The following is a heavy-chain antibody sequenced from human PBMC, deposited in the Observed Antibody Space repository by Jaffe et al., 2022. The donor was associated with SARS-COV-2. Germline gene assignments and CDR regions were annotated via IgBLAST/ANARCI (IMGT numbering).Heavy chain of an antibody. CDR3: AKDPGRITMVRGVYFDY. CDR1: GFTFSSYA. D-gene: IGHD3-10*01. Sequence: EVQLLESGGGLVQPGGSLRLSCAASGFTFSSYAMSWVRQAPGKGLEWVSAISGSGGSTYYADSVKGRFTISRDNSKNTLYLQMNSLRAEDTAVYYCAKDPGRITMVRGVYFDYWGQGTLVTVSS. J-gene: IGHJ4*02. CDR2: ISGSGGST. V-gene: IGHV3-23*01.